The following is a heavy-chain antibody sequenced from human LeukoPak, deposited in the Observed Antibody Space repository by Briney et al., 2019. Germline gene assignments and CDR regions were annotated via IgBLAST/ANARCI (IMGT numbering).Heavy chain of an antibody. CDR1: GGTFSSYA. CDR3: TTATRYFDWLLPLDY. D-gene: IGHD3-9*01. Sequence: SVKVSCKASGGTFSSYAISWVRQAPGQGLEWMGGIIPIFGTANYAQKFQGRVTITADESTSTAYMELSSLRSEDTAVYYCTTATRYFDWLLPLDYWGQGTLVTVSS. CDR2: IIPIFGTA. J-gene: IGHJ4*02. V-gene: IGHV1-69*13.